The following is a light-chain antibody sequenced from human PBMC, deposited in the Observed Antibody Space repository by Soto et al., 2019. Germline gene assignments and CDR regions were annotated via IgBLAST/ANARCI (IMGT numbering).Light chain of an antibody. CDR1: RGLLSSDGDTY. Sequence: DVVMPQSPRSLPVTLGPPASISCRSRRGLLSSDGDTYLNWFQQRPGQSPRRLIYKVSDRDSGVPDRFSGSGSGTDFTLTISRVEAEDVGVYYCMQGTHWPWTVGQGTKGDIK. CDR3: MQGTHWPWT. CDR2: KVS. V-gene: IGKV2-30*01. J-gene: IGKJ1*01.